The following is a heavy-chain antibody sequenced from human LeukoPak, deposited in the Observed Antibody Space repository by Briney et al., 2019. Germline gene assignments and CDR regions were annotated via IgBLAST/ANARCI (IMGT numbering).Heavy chain of an antibody. V-gene: IGHV3-48*03. D-gene: IGHD3-16*01. CDR3: TTLGYDLDS. CDR2: FAGSDTTK. J-gene: IGHJ4*02. CDR1: GHIYRALD. Sequence: GGSLRLSCAVSGHIYRALDMQWTSQAPGKGLEWVAYFAGSDTTKYYADSARGRFTISRDNAKKSLYLQMNSLRAEDTALYYCTTLGYDLDSWGQGTLVTVSS.